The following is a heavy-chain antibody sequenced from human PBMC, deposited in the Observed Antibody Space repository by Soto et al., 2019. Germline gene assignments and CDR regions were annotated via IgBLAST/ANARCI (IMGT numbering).Heavy chain of an antibody. Sequence: QLVESGGGLVQPGGSLRLACTASGFDFSTYSMNWVRQAPGKELEWIAYVSMDSDTVHYADSVKGRFTISRDDAENSLFLQMNSLRDEDTATYFCARLYYDYVWGQGTTVTVSS. J-gene: IGHJ6*02. CDR1: GFDFSTYS. V-gene: IGHV3-48*02. CDR3: ARLYYDYV. CDR2: VSMDSDTV. D-gene: IGHD3-3*01.